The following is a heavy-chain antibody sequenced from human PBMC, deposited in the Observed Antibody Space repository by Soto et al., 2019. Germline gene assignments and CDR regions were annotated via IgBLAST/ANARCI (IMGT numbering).Heavy chain of an antibody. D-gene: IGHD2-15*01. J-gene: IGHJ4*02. CDR3: AKSTYCSGDTCYYFDY. V-gene: IGHV3-23*01. CDR2: ISGSGDST. Sequence: GGSLRLSCAASGFTFTNYDMSWVRQAPGKGLEWVSAISGSGDSTYYADSVKGRFTISRDISKNTLNLQMNSLRAEDTAVYYCAKSTYCSGDTCYYFDYWGQGTLVTVSS. CDR1: GFTFTNYD.